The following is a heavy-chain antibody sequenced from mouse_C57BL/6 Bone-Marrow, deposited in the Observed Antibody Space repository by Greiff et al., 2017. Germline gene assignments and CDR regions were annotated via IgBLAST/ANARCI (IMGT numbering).Heavy chain of an antibody. CDR3: ARSNYGSSYGYFDV. V-gene: IGHV8-12*01. Sequence: QVQLKESGPGILQSSQTLSLTCSFSGFSLSPSGMGVSWIRQPSGKGLEWLAHIYWDDDKRYNPSLKSRLTISKDTSINQVFLKITSVDTADTATYYCARSNYGSSYGYFDVWGTGTTVTVSS. CDR1: GFSLSPSGMG. CDR2: IYWDDDK. D-gene: IGHD1-1*01. J-gene: IGHJ1*03.